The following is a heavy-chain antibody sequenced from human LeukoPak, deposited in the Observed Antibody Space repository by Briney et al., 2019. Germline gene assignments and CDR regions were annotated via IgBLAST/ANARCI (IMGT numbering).Heavy chain of an antibody. J-gene: IGHJ4*02. CDR3: ARENYYGSGSYYKTFDY. CDR2: ISSSGSTI. CDR1: GFTFSDYY. Sequence: PGGSLRLSCAASGFTFSDYYMSWIRQAPGKGLEWVSYISSSGSTIYHADSVKGRFTISRDNAKNSLYLQMNSLRAEDTAVYYCARENYYGSGSYYKTFDYWGQGTLVTVSS. D-gene: IGHD3-10*01. V-gene: IGHV3-11*01.